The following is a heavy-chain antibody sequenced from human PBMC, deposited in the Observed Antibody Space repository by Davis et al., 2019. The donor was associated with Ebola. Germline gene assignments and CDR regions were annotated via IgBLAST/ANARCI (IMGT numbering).Heavy chain of an antibody. J-gene: IGHJ4*02. V-gene: IGHV3-48*02. Sequence: GESLKISCAASGFTFSSYSMNWVRQAPGKGLEWVSYISSSSSTIYYADSVKGRFTISRDNAKNSLYLQMNSLRDEDTAVYYCARAPVIVLMVYASYFDYWGQGTLVTVSS. CDR2: ISSSSSTI. CDR1: GFTFSSYS. D-gene: IGHD2-8*01. CDR3: ARAPVIVLMVYASYFDY.